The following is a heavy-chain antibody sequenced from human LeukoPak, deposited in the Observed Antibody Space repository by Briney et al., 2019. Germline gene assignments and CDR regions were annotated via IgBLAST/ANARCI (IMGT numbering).Heavy chain of an antibody. V-gene: IGHV1-69*13. CDR3: ARSYDSSGYYGGRRAFDI. D-gene: IGHD3-22*01. J-gene: IGHJ3*02. CDR2: IIPIFGTA. Sequence: GASVKVSCKASGGTFSSYAISWVRQAPGQGLEWMGGIIPIFGTANYAQKFQGRVTITADESTSTAYMELSSLRSEDTAVNYCARSYDSSGYYGGRRAFDIWGQGTMVTVSS. CDR1: GGTFSSYA.